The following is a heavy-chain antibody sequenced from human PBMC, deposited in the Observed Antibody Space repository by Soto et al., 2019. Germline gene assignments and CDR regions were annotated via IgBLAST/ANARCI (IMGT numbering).Heavy chain of an antibody. Sequence: QVQLVESGGGVVQPGRSLRLSCAASGFTFSNYGMHWVRQAPGKGLEWVALIYYDGSNKYYTDSVKGRFTISRDNSENTLYLQMNSLRADDTAVYSCARNLKDGGMDVWGQGTTVTVSS. CDR3: ARNLKDGGMDV. J-gene: IGHJ6*02. CDR2: IYYDGSNK. CDR1: GFTFSNYG. V-gene: IGHV3-33*01.